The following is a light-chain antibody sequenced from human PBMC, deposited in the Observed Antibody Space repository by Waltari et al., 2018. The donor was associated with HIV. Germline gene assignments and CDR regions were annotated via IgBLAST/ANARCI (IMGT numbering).Light chain of an antibody. CDR2: RNN. CDR1: SSNIGSNY. V-gene: IGLV1-47*01. Sequence: QSVLTQPPSASGTPGQRVTISCSGSSSNIGSNYVYWYQQPTGTAPKLLIYRNNQRPSGVPDRFSGSKSGTSASLAISGLRSEDEADYYCAAWDDSLSGWVFGGGTKLTVL. J-gene: IGLJ3*02. CDR3: AAWDDSLSGWV.